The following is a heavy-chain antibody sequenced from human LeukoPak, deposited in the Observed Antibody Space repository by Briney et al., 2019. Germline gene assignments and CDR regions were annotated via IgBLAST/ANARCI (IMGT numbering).Heavy chain of an antibody. V-gene: IGHV1-69*13. CDR3: ASRLYCSNTRCRNFPFAY. D-gene: IGHD2-2*01. CDR1: GGTFSSYA. J-gene: IGHJ4*02. CDR2: IIPIFGTA. Sequence: SVKVSCKASGGTFSSYAINWVRQAPGQGLEWMGGIIPIFGTANCAQNFQYRVTIIADESTNTSYMELSSLRSEDTAIYYCASRLYCSNTRCRNFPFAYWGQGTLVSVSS.